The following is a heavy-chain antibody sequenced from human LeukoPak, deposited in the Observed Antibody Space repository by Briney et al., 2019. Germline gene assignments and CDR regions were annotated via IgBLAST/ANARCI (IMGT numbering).Heavy chain of an antibody. CDR3: ARDIPSDDSSGFDY. V-gene: IGHV3-30-3*01. D-gene: IGHD3-22*01. CDR1: GFTFSSYA. J-gene: IGHJ4*02. CDR2: ISYDGSNK. Sequence: GGSLRLSCAASGFTFSSYAMHWVRQAPGKGLEWVAVISYDGSNKYFADSVKGRFTISRDNSKNTLYLQMNSLRAEDTAVYYCARDIPSDDSSGFDYWGQGTLVTVSS.